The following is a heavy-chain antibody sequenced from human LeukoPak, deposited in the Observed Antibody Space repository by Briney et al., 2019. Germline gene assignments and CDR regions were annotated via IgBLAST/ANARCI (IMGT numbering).Heavy chain of an antibody. CDR2: IIPIFGTA. D-gene: IGHD2-2*01. V-gene: IGHV1-69*05. CDR3: ARVEYCSSTSCQYFDY. J-gene: IGHJ4*02. CDR1: GGTVSSYA. Sequence: SVKVSCKASGGTVSSYAISWVRQAPGQGLEWMEGIIPIFGTANYAQKFQGRVTITTDESTSTAYMELSSLRSEDTAVYYCARVEYCSSTSCQYFDYWGQGTLVTVSS.